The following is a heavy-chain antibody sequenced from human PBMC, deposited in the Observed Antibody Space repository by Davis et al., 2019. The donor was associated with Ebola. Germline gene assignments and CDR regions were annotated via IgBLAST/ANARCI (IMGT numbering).Heavy chain of an antibody. CDR2: INHSGST. Sequence: SETLSLTCAVYGGSFSGYYWSWIRQPPGKGLEWIGEINHSGSTNYNPSLKSRVTISVDTPKNQFSLKLSSVTAADTAVYYCARAAGRYCSGGSCYGGRRVNWFDPWGQGTLVTVSS. CDR1: GGSFSGYY. D-gene: IGHD2-15*01. CDR3: ARAAGRYCSGGSCYGGRRVNWFDP. V-gene: IGHV4-34*01. J-gene: IGHJ5*02.